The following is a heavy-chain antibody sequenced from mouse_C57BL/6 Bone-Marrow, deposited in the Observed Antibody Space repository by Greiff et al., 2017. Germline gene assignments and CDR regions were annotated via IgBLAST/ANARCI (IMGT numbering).Heavy chain of an antibody. V-gene: IGHV5-9*01. CDR2: ISGCGGNT. Sequence: DVKLVESGGGLVKPGGSLKLSCAASGFTFSSYTMSWVRQTPEKRLAWVATISGCGGNTYYPDSVKGRFTISRDNAKNTLYLQMSSLRSEDTALYYCARQFRGYWGQGTTLTVSS. CDR3: ARQFRGY. J-gene: IGHJ2*01. CDR1: GFTFSSYT.